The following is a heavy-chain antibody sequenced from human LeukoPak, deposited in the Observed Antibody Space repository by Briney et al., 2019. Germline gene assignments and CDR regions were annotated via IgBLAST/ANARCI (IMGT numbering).Heavy chain of an antibody. CDR3: AREAGYGLGSYYPGRFDP. D-gene: IGHD3-10*01. Sequence: PSETLSLTCTVSGGSISSSSYYWSWIRQPAGKGLEWIGRIYTSGSTNYNPSLKSRVTTSVDTSKNQFSLKLSSVTAADTAVYYCAREAGYGLGSYYPGRFDPWGQGTLVTVSS. CDR1: GGSISSSSYY. CDR2: IYTSGST. J-gene: IGHJ5*02. V-gene: IGHV4-61*02.